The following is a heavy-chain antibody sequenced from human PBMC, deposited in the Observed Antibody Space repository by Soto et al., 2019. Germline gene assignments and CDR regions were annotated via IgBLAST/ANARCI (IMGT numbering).Heavy chain of an antibody. Sequence: GGSLRLSCAASGFTFSSYWMHWVRQTPGKGLVWVSRIDIAGSITTYADSVKGRFTISRDNAKNTLYLQMNSLRAEDTAVYYCARDQTVAGPTKFDYWGKGTRVTVAS. CDR2: IDIAGSIT. J-gene: IGHJ4*02. CDR3: ARDQTVAGPTKFDY. CDR1: GFTFSSYW. V-gene: IGHV3-74*01. D-gene: IGHD6-19*01.